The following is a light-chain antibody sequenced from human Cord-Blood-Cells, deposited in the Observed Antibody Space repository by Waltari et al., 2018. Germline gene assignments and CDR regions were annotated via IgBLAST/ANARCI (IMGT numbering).Light chain of an antibody. CDR2: DVS. CDR3: SSYTSSSTYV. V-gene: IGLV2-14*01. CDR1: SSDVGGYNY. J-gene: IGLJ1*01. Sequence: QSALTQPASVSGSPGQSITISCTGTSSDVGGYNYVSWYQQHPGKAPKLMIYDVSKRPSGVSNRSSGSNSGNTASLTISGLQAEDEADYYCSSYTSSSTYVFGTGTKVTVL.